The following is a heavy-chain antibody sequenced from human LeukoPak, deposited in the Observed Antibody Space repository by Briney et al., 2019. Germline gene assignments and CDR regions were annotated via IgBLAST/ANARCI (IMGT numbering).Heavy chain of an antibody. CDR3: ARGPYYDFWSGYYPPNWFDP. CDR2: ISYDGSNK. CDR1: GFTFSSYA. J-gene: IGHJ5*02. V-gene: IGHV3-30*04. D-gene: IGHD3-3*01. Sequence: GGSLRLSCAASGFTFSSYAMHWVRQAPGKGLEWVAVISYDGSNKYYADSVKGRFTISRDNSKNTLYLQMNSLRAEDTAVYYCARGPYYDFWSGYYPPNWFDPWGREPWSPSPQ.